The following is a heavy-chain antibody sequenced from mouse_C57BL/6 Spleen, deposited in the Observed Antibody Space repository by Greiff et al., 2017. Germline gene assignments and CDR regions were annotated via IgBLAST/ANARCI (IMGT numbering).Heavy chain of an antibody. CDR2: INPSNGGT. J-gene: IGHJ3*01. D-gene: IGHD2-4*01. CDR1: GYTFTSYW. Sequence: QVQLQQPGTELVKPGASVKLSCKASGYTFTSYWMHWVKQRHGQGLEWIGNINPSNGGTNYNEKFKSKATLTVDKSSSTGYMQLSSMTSEDSAVYYCERENYYDYDGGFAYWGQGTLVTVSA. CDR3: ERENYYDYDGGFAY. V-gene: IGHV1-53*01.